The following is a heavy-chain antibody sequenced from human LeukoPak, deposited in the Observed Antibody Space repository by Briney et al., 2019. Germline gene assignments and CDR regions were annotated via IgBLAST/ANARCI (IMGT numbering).Heavy chain of an antibody. CDR3: ARVMGDSSGYYSNNFDY. D-gene: IGHD3-22*01. CDR2: MNPNSGNT. V-gene: IGHV1-8*01. J-gene: IGHJ4*02. CDR1: GYTFTSYD. Sequence: ASVKVSCEASGYTFTSYDINWVRQATGQGLEWMGWMNPNSGNTGYAQKFQGRVTMTRNTSISTAYMELSSLRSEDTAVYYCARVMGDSSGYYSNNFDYWGQGTLVTVSS.